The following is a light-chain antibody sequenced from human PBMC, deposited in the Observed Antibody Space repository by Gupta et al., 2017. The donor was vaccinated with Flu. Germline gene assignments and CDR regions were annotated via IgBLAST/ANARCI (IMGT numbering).Light chain of an antibody. CDR1: QSLLYSDGNTY. J-gene: IGKJ1*01. CDR2: QVS. Sequence: DDVMTQSPLLLPVTLGQPASLSCRSSQSLLYSDGNTYLHWFQQKPGQSPRRLIYQVSHRESGVPDRFSGSGSGTEFTLKISRLEAEDVGVYYCMQGSRWPWAFGQGTKVEIK. V-gene: IGKV2-30*01. CDR3: MQGSRWPWA.